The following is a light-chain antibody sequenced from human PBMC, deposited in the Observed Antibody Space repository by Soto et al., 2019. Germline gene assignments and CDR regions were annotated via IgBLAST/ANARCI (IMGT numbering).Light chain of an antibody. CDR1: QGIKSW. CDR3: QQTNSFPLT. Sequence: DIQMTQSPSSVSASVGDRVTITCRASQGIKSWLAWYQHKPGKAPKFLISAASHLQSGVPSRFSGSGSGTDFTLTISSLQPEDFATYYCQQTNSFPLTFGGGTKVDIK. CDR2: AAS. J-gene: IGKJ4*01. V-gene: IGKV1-12*01.